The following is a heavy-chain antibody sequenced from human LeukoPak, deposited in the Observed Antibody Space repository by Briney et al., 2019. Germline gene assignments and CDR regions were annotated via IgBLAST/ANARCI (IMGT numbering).Heavy chain of an antibody. CDR3: ARDHEGYRSVHNQNWFDP. J-gene: IGHJ5*02. CDR2: IYYSGST. Sequence: PSETLSLTCTVSGGSISSGDYYWSWIRQPRGKGLEWIGYIYYSGSTYYNPSLKSRVTISVDTSKNQFSLKLSSVTAADTAVYYCARDHEGYRSVHNQNWFDPWGQGTLVTVSS. D-gene: IGHD6-25*01. V-gene: IGHV4-30-4*08. CDR1: GGSISSGDYY.